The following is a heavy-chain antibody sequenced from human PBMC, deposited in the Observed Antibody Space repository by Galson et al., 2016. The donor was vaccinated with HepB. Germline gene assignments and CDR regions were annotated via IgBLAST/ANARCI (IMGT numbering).Heavy chain of an antibody. J-gene: IGHJ4*02. CDR1: GSSFTNYW. V-gene: IGHV5-10-1*01. D-gene: IGHD6-19*01. Sequence: QSGAEVKKPGESLRISCKGSGSSFTNYWITWVRQMPGKGLEWMGRIDPSDSYTNYSPSFQGHVTISADKSISTAYLQWSSLKASDTAMYYCARRSPYSSGIDYWGQGTLVTVAS. CDR3: ARRSPYSSGIDY. CDR2: IDPSDSYT.